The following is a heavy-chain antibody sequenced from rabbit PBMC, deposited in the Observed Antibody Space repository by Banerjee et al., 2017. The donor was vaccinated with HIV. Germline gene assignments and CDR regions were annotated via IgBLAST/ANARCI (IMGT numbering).Heavy chain of an antibody. J-gene: IGHJ4*01. V-gene: IGHV1S45*01. CDR1: GFSFSNKYV. CDR3: ARDRDTGTVYYFDL. CDR2: INTSSGNT. Sequence: QEQLKETGGGLVQPGGSLTLTCTASGFSFSNKYVMCWVRQAPGKGLEWIACINTSSGNTVYASWAKGRFTISKTSSTTVTLQMTSLTAADTATYFCARDRDTGTVYYFDLWGPGTLVTVS. D-gene: IGHD7-1*01.